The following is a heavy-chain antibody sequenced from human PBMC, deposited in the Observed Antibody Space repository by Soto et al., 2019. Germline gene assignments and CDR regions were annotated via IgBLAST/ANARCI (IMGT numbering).Heavy chain of an antibody. Sequence: GESLKISCKASDTTHWIGWVRQKPGKGLEWMGIIYPGDSDTKYSPSFQGRFTISRDNSKNTLYLQMNSLRAEDTAVYYCAKDGGWRNGMDVWGQGTTVTVSS. CDR2: IYPGDSDT. J-gene: IGHJ6*02. CDR3: AKDGGWRNGMDV. D-gene: IGHD3-16*01. V-gene: IGHV5-51*01. CDR1: DTTHW.